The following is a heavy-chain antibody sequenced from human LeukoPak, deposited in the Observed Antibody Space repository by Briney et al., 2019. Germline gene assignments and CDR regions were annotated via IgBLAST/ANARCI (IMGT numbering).Heavy chain of an antibody. CDR1: GYTXTDYY. CDR3: AREAETTVVTPFDY. Sequence: ASVKVSCKASGYTXTDYYMHRVRQAPGQGLEWMGWINPKSGGTNYAQKFQGRVTMTRDTSISTGYMELSRLRSDDTAVYYCAREAETTVVTPFDYWGQGTLVTVSS. CDR2: INPKSGGT. J-gene: IGHJ4*02. D-gene: IGHD4-23*01. V-gene: IGHV1-2*02.